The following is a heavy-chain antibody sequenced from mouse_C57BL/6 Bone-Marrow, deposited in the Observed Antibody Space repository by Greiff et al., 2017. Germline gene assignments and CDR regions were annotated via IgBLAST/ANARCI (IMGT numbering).Heavy chain of an antibody. J-gene: IGHJ1*03. CDR2: IYPRSGNT. CDR3: ARLYYSNTWYFDV. CDR1: GYTFTSYG. D-gene: IGHD2-5*01. V-gene: IGHV1-81*01. Sequence: VQLQQSGAELARPGASVKLSCKASGYTFTSYGISWVKQRTGQGLEWIGEIYPRSGNTYYNEKFKGKATLTADKSSSTAYMELRSLTSEDSAVYFCARLYYSNTWYFDVWGTETTVTVSS.